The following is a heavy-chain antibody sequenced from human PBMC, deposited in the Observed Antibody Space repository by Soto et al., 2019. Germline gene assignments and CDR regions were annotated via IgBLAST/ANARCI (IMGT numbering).Heavy chain of an antibody. CDR3: ARDPPRIAAAPDYFDY. J-gene: IGHJ4*02. CDR2: ISGNGGST. Sequence: GGCLRLSCAASGFTFSSCAMGWVRQAPGKGLEWVSGISGNGGSTYCADSVKGRFTISRDNAKNSLYLQMNSLRDEDTAVYYCARDPPRIAAAPDYFDYWGQGTLVTVSS. CDR1: GFTFSSCA. V-gene: IGHV3-23*01. D-gene: IGHD6-13*01.